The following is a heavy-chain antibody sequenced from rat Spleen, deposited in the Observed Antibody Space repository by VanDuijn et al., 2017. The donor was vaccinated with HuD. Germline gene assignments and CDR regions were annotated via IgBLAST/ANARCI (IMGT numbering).Heavy chain of an antibody. J-gene: IGHJ2*01. CDR3: TRTTVAPRYFDY. D-gene: IGHD1-1*01. V-gene: IGHV5-17*01. CDR1: GFTFSDYA. CDR2: IIYDGSST. Sequence: EVQLVESGGGLVQPGNSLKLSCAASGFTFSDYAMAWVRQSPKKGLEWVATIIYDGSSTYYQDSVKGRFTISRENAKSTLYLQMNSLRSEDTATYYCTRTTVAPRYFDYWGQGVMVTVSS.